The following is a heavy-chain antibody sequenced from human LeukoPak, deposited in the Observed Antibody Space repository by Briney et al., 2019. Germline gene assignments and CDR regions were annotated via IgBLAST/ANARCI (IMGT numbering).Heavy chain of an antibody. V-gene: IGHV4-59*01. CDR1: GGSISSYS. CDR2: IYYSGST. D-gene: IGHD2-15*01. J-gene: IGHJ6*03. CDR3: ARVLPDCSGGSCRTDYYYYYYMDV. Sequence: SETLSLTCTVSGGSISSYSWSWIRQPPGKGLEWIGYIYYSGSTNYNPSLKSRVTISVDTSKNQFYLQLSSVTAADTAVYYCARVLPDCSGGSCRTDYYYYYYMDVWAKGTTVTVSS.